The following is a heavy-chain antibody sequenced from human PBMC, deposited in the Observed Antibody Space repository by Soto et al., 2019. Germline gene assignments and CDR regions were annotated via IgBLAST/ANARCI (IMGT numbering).Heavy chain of an antibody. CDR2: IYYSGST. Sequence: QLQLQESGPGLVKPSETLSLTCTVSGGSISSSSYYWGWIRQPPGKGLEWIGSIYYSGSTYYNPSLKSRVTISVVTSKNQFSLQLSSVTAADTAVYYCATLWFGEGNYWGQGTLVTVSS. V-gene: IGHV4-39*01. J-gene: IGHJ4*02. CDR1: GGSISSSSYY. CDR3: ATLWFGEGNY. D-gene: IGHD3-10*01.